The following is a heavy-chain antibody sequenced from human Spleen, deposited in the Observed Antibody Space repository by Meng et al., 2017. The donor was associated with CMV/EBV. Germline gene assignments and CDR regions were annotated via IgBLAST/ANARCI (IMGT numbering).Heavy chain of an antibody. D-gene: IGHD2-2*02. CDR1: NYA. Sequence: NYAMSWVRQAPGKGLEWVSTISGNGASTYYAGSVKGRLTISRDNSKSTLYLQMNSLRAEDTAIYYCAKVDIVVVPAAILIIAEYFHHWGQGTLVTVSS. V-gene: IGHV3-23*01. CDR3: AKVDIVVVPAAILIIAEYFHH. CDR2: ISGNGAST. J-gene: IGHJ1*01.